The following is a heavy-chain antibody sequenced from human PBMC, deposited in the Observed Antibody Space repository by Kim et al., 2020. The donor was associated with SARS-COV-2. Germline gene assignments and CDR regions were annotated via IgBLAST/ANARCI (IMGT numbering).Heavy chain of an antibody. Sequence: ASVKVSCKVSGYTLTELSMHWVRQAPGKGLEWMGGFDPEDGETIYAQKFQGRVTMTEDTSTDTAYMELSSLRSEDTAVYYCATGEKPGYYDILTGYLRGYYYYGMDVWGQGTTVTVSS. CDR1: GYTLTELS. D-gene: IGHD3-9*01. CDR3: ATGEKPGYYDILTGYLRGYYYYGMDV. CDR2: FDPEDGET. V-gene: IGHV1-24*01. J-gene: IGHJ6*02.